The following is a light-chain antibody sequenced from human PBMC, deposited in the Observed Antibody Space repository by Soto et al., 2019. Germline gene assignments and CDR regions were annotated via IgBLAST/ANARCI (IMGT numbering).Light chain of an antibody. V-gene: IGKV3-15*01. Sequence: EIVMTQSPATLSVSPGEGATLSCRASQRVGNNFAWSQQKPGQAPRLLIYGASTRATGIPARCSGSGSGTEFTLTISSLQSEDFAVYYCQQYNNWPLTFGGGTKLEIK. CDR3: QQYNNWPLT. CDR2: GAS. CDR1: QRVGNN. J-gene: IGKJ4*01.